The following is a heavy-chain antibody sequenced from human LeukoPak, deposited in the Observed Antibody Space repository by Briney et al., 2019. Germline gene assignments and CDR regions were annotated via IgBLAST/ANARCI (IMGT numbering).Heavy chain of an antibody. CDR3: ANLHDFWSGYDDY. Sequence: GGSLRLSCAASGFSLNSYSMNCVCQAPGKGLELVAYIRSSGSTIYYADSVKGRFTISRDTAKCSLSLQMNSLRAEDTAVYYCANLHDFWSGYDDYWGQGSLVTVSS. CDR1: GFSLNSYS. CDR2: IRSSGSTI. V-gene: IGHV3-48*01. D-gene: IGHD3-3*01. J-gene: IGHJ4*02.